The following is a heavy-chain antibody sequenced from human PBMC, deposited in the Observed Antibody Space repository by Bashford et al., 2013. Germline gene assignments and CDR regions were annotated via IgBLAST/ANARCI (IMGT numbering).Heavy chain of an antibody. J-gene: IGHJ4*02. Sequence: GESLKISCQASGYIFTPYWIGWVRQMPGKGLEWMGVVYPADSHTIYSPSFQGQVNISADKSITTAYLQWSSLKASDTATYYCARGYSDYDEAHYWGQGTLVTVSS. D-gene: IGHD5-12*01. CDR1: GYIFTPYW. CDR2: VYPADSHT. V-gene: IGHV5-51*06. CDR3: ARGYSDYDEAHY.